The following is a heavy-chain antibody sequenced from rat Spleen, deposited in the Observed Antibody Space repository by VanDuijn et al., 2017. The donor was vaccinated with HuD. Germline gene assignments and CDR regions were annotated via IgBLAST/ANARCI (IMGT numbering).Heavy chain of an antibody. CDR3: TRDALGYFDY. Sequence: EVQLVESGGGLVQPGRSLKLSCVASGFTFNNYWMTWIRQAPGKGLEWVASITNTGGSTYYPDSVKGRFTISRASAKSTLYLQMNSLRSEDTATYYCTRDALGYFDYWGQGVMVTVSS. V-gene: IGHV5-31*01. CDR2: ITNTGGST. CDR1: GFTFNNYW. D-gene: IGHD3-1*01. J-gene: IGHJ2*01.